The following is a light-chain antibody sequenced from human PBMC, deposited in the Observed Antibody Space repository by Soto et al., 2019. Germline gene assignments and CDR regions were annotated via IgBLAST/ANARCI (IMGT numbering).Light chain of an antibody. CDR2: DVS. CDR1: QGVTTN. J-gene: IGKJ5*01. CDR3: QQYNNWPFS. V-gene: IGKV3-15*01. Sequence: IGLTQYTATLSVSPGERAPLSCRAGQGVTTNFAWYQQKSGQSPRLLIYDVSIRATGVPARFSGTGSETDFTLTISGLQSEDSAVYFCQQYNNWPFSFGQGTRLEIK.